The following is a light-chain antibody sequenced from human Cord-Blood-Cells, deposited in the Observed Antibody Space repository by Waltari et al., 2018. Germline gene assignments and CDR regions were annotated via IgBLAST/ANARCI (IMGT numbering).Light chain of an antibody. J-gene: IGKJ2*01. V-gene: IGKV1-39*01. CDR2: AAS. Sequence: DIQLTKSPSSLSASAGDRVTITCRASQSMSSYLKWYQQKPGKSPKLQIYAASSLQSGVPSRFSGSGSGTDFTLTISSLQPEDFATYYCQQSYSTPPYTFGQGTKLEIK. CDR3: QQSYSTPPYT. CDR1: QSMSSY.